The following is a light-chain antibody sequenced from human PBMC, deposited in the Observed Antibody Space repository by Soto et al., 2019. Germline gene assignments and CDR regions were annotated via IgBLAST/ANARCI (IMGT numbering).Light chain of an antibody. CDR2: PES. CDR1: PSSSTY. J-gene: IGKJ3*01. V-gene: IGKV1-27*01. Sequence: DVPMTKSPSSLSASVRAIVTITCRAGPSSSTYLAWYQQNPGKVSMLLIYPESTLHSGVPSRFSGNASGTDFTLTISSLQADDVVTYFCQKYNSAHFTFGPGTKVDI. CDR3: QKYNSAHFT.